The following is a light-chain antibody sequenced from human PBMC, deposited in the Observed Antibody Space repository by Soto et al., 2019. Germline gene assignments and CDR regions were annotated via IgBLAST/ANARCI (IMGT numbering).Light chain of an antibody. CDR3: CSYAGSSTYV. J-gene: IGLJ1*01. CDR1: SSDIGDYKY. Sequence: QSALTQPASVSGSPGQSITISCSGTSSDIGDYKYVSWYQRHPGKVPKLIIYEVSHRPSGVSDRFSGSKSGNTASLTISGLQAEDEADYHCCSYAGSSTYVFGSGTKLTVL. CDR2: EVS. V-gene: IGLV2-23*02.